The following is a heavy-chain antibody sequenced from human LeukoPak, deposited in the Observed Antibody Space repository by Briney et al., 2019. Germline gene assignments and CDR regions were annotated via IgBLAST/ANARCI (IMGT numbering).Heavy chain of an antibody. CDR1: GYTFTSYG. CDR2: ISAYNGNT. V-gene: IGHV1-18*04. Sequence: ASVKVSCKASGYTFTSYGISWVRQAPGQGLEWMGWISAYNGNTNYAQKLQGRVTMTTDTSTSTAYMELRSLRSDDTAVYYCARERRGSVVVTERGAYFDYWGQGTLVTVSS. CDR3: ARERRGSVVVTERGAYFDY. D-gene: IGHD2-21*02. J-gene: IGHJ4*02.